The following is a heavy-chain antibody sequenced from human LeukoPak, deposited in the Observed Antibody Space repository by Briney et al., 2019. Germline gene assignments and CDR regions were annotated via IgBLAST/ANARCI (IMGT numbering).Heavy chain of an antibody. J-gene: IGHJ4*02. D-gene: IGHD7-27*01. CDR2: ISAYKGNT. Sequence: GASVKVSCKASGYTFTSYGISWVRQAPGQGLEWMGWISAYKGNTNYAQKLQGRVTMTTDTSTSTAYMELRRLRSDDTAVYYCARGTGDLQPPWYLAYWGQGTLVTVSS. CDR1: GYTFTSYG. CDR3: ARGTGDLQPPWYLAY. V-gene: IGHV1-18*01.